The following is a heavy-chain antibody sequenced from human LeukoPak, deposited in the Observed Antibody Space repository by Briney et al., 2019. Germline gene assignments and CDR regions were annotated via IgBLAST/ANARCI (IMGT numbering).Heavy chain of an antibody. D-gene: IGHD5-18*01. CDR3: AKDLGWIQFGY. CDR2: IRYDGSNK. V-gene: IGHV3-30*02. Sequence: PGGSLRLSCAASGFTFSSYGMYWVRQAPGKGLEWVAFIRYDGSNKYYADSVKGRFTVSRDNSKNTLYLQVRSLRAEDTAVYYCAKDLGWIQFGYWGQGALVTVSS. CDR1: GFTFSSYG. J-gene: IGHJ4*02.